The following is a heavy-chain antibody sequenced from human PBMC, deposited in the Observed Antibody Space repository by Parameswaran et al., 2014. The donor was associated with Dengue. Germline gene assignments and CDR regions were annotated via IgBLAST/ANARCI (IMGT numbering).Heavy chain of an antibody. D-gene: IGHD1-1*01. CDR3: ATIVVSPTTGDLGWDY. CDR2: IMPIFGIA. J-gene: IGHJ4*02. V-gene: IGHV1-69*02. Sequence: WVRQAPGQGLEWMGRIMPIFGIANYAQKFPRGRVTITADKVTNTTFMELSSLRSDDTAVYYCATIVVSPTTGDLGWDYWGQGTLVTVSS.